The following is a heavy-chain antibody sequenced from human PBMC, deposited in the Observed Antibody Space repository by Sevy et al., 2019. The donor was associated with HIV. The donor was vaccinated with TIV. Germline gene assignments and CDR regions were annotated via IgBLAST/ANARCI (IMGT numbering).Heavy chain of an antibody. Sequence: ASVKVSCKASGYTFASNGISWVRQAPGQGLEWMGWIGIYNGNAKSAQKFQGRVTMTTDTSTSTAYMELGSLRSDDTAVYYCARVPTYYYGSATNFDYWGQGTLVTVSS. CDR1: GYTFASNG. D-gene: IGHD3-10*01. V-gene: IGHV1-18*01. J-gene: IGHJ4*02. CDR3: ARVPTYYYGSATNFDY. CDR2: IGIYNGNA.